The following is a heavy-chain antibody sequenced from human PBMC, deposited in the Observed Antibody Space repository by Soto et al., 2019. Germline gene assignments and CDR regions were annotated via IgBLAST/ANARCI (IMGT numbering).Heavy chain of an antibody. V-gene: IGHV3-23*01. CDR2: ITGSGGRT. CDR3: ANDGDIVPGAHFDD. D-gene: IGHD5-12*01. Sequence: PGGSLRLSCEGSGFTFHAYALRWVRQAPGKGLEWVSAITGSGGRTFYADSVKGRFTISRDNSKITLYLQMTSLRADDTAIYFCANDGDIVPGAHFDDWGQGAPVTVSS. CDR1: GFTFHAYA. J-gene: IGHJ4*02.